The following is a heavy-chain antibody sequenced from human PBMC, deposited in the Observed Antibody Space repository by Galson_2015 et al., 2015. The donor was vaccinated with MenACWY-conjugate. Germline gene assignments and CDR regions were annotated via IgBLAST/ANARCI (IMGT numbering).Heavy chain of an antibody. CDR2: ISGNGGNT. D-gene: IGHD1-14*01. Sequence: SLRLSCAASGFTFSGYAMTWVRQAPGKGLEWVSVISGNGGNTNYADSVKGRFTFSRDNSKNTLYLQMNSLRAEDTAVYYCARDHNLDYWGQGTLVTVSS. CDR1: GFTFSGYA. J-gene: IGHJ4*02. V-gene: IGHV3-23*01. CDR3: ARDHNLDY.